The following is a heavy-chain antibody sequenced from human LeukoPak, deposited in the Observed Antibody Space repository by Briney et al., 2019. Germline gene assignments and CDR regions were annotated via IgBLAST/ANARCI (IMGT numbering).Heavy chain of an antibody. D-gene: IGHD3-22*01. CDR1: GFTFSSYE. CDR3: ARAGYYDTSGYYPY. CDR2: ISTSSSTI. J-gene: IGHJ4*02. V-gene: IGHV3-48*03. Sequence: GGSLRLSCAASGFTFSSYEMNWVRQAPGKGLEWVSYISTSSSTIYYADSVKGRFTISRDNAKNSLYLQMNSLRDEDTAVYYCARAGYYDTSGYYPYWGQGTLVTVSS.